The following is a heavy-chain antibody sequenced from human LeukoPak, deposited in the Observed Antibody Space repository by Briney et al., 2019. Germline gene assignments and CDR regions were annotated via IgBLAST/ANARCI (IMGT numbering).Heavy chain of an antibody. CDR1: GFTFSSYA. J-gene: IGHJ4*02. D-gene: IGHD2-2*01. CDR3: AKGLTWDSTSCSD. CDR2: IVGSGGNM. Sequence: PGGSLRLSCAASGFTFSSYAMSWVRQAPGKGLEWVSAIVGSGGNMYYADSVKGRFTISRENFKSTLYLQMNSLRAEDTAVYYCAKGLTWDSTSCSDWGQGTLVTVSS. V-gene: IGHV3-23*01.